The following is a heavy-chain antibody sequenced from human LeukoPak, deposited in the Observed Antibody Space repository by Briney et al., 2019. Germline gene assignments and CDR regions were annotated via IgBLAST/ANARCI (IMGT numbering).Heavy chain of an antibody. D-gene: IGHD6-6*01. CDR3: AKHLATAARPVFDY. Sequence: GGSLRLSCAAFGFPFSGYALTSVRQAPGKGLEWVSTVTGSGDATYYADSVKGRFTISRDNSQNILYLQMNSLRAEDTARYYCAKHLATAARPVFDYWGRGTLVTVSS. J-gene: IGHJ4*02. CDR2: VTGSGDAT. V-gene: IGHV3-23*01. CDR1: GFPFSGYA.